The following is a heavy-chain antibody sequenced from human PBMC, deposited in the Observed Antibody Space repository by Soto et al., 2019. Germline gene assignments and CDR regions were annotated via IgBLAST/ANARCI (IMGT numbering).Heavy chain of an antibody. Sequence: SETLSLTCAVYGGSFSGYYWSWIRQPPGKGLEWIGEINHSGSTNYNPSLKSRVTISVDTSKNQFSLKLSSVTAADTAVYYCARRGVTTGWFDPWGQGTLVTVS. J-gene: IGHJ5*02. CDR3: ARRGVTTGWFDP. CDR2: INHSGST. D-gene: IGHD4-17*01. CDR1: GGSFSGYY. V-gene: IGHV4-34*01.